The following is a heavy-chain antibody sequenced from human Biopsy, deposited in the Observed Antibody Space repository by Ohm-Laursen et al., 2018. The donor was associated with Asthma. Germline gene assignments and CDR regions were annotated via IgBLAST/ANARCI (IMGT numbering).Heavy chain of an antibody. D-gene: IGHD2-8*01. CDR2: IPQGGAT. Sequence: SDTLSLTCALNRGPFRGYVWAWIRQPPGKGLEGIGEIPQGGATTVNPSLKSRVTISMDPSKSQLYLSLRSLTAADTAVYYCASGPQWSGLDIWGQGTTVTVSS. CDR1: RGPFRGYV. J-gene: IGHJ6*02. V-gene: IGHV4-34*01. CDR3: ASGPQWSGLDI.